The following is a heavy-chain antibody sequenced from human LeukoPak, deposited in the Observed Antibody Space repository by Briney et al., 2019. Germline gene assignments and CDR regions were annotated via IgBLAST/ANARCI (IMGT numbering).Heavy chain of an antibody. J-gene: IGHJ6*02. V-gene: IGHV4-34*01. CDR1: GGSFSGYY. CDR3: AGANIVVVPAAHSYYYYYGMDV. CDR2: INHSGST. D-gene: IGHD2-2*01. Sequence: SETLSLTCAVYGGSFSGYYWSWIRQPPGKGLEWIGEINHSGSTNYNPSLKSRVTISVDTSKNQFSLKLSSVTAADTAVYYCAGANIVVVPAAHSYYYYYGMDVWGQETTVTVSS.